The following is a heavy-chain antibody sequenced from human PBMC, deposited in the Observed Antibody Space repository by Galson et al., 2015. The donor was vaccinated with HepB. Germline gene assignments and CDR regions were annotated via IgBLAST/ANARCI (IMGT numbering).Heavy chain of an antibody. D-gene: IGHD6-19*01. CDR3: TRILEVAGRGVAFDI. CDR1: GFTFSNHA. V-gene: IGHV3-30*04. Sequence: SLRLSCAASGFTFSNHAMHWVRQAPGKGLEWVGVISHDGIHKYYADSVKGRFTISRDNSKNMMYLQMNSLRAEDTAMYYCTRILEVAGRGVAFDIWGQGTMVTVSS. CDR2: ISHDGIHK. J-gene: IGHJ3*02.